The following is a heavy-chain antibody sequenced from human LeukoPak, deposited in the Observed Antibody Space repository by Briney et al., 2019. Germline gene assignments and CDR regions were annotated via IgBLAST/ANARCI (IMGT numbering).Heavy chain of an antibody. J-gene: IGHJ5*02. V-gene: IGHV3-30*04. Sequence: PGRSLRLSCAASGFTFSSYAMHWVRQAPGKGLEWVAVISYDGSNKYYADSVKGRFTISRDNSKNTLYLQMNSLRAEDTAVYYCARDPVDGIAAAGAAFDPWGRGTLVTVSS. CDR3: ARDPVDGIAAAGAAFDP. CDR1: GFTFSSYA. D-gene: IGHD6-13*01. CDR2: ISYDGSNK.